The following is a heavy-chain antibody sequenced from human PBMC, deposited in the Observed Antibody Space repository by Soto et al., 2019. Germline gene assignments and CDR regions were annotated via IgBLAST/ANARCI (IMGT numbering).Heavy chain of an antibody. V-gene: IGHV4-39*01. CDR1: GGSISSSTSY. CDR3: ARPVNYYYYYMDV. J-gene: IGHJ6*03. Sequence: QLQLQESGPGLVKPSETLSLTCTVSGGSISSSTSYWGWIRQPPGKGLEWIGRINYSGSTYYSPSRKSRFTISADTSKNQFSLKLSSVTAADTAVYYCARPVNYYYYYMDVWGKGTMVTVSS. CDR2: INYSGST.